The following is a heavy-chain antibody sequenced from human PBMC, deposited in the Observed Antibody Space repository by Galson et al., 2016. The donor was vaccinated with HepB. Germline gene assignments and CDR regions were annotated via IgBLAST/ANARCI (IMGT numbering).Heavy chain of an antibody. CDR1: GGSITPYY. CDR3: AGEWSAFDF. D-gene: IGHD2-8*01. Sequence: SETLSLTCAVSGGSITPYYWHWIRQPPGKGLEWIGFVSDTGSTSYNPVLESRVTISVDTSKSQFSLNLNSVTAADTAVYYCAGEWSAFDFWGQGTLVTVSS. V-gene: IGHV4-59*01. CDR2: VSDTGST. J-gene: IGHJ4*02.